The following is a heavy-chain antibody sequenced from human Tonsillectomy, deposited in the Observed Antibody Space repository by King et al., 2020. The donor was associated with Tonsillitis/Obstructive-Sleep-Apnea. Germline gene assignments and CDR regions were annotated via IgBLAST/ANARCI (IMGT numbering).Heavy chain of an antibody. V-gene: IGHV1-46*01. Sequence: QLVQSGAEVKKPGASVKVSCRASGYTFTNYCIHWVRQAPGQGLEWMGIIYPSGGSTNYAQKFQGRVTMTRETSTNTVSMELSSMRSEDTAVYYCARDHGVNYSYYYMDVWGTGTTVTVSS. CDR3: ARDHGVNYSYYYMDV. CDR1: GYTFTNYC. J-gene: IGHJ6*03. D-gene: IGHD3-3*01. CDR2: IYPSGGST.